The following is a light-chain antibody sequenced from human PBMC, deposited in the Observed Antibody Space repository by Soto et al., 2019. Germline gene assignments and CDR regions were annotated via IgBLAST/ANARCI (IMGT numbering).Light chain of an antibody. CDR2: GAS. J-gene: IGKJ5*01. CDR3: QQYKNWPL. Sequence: MMTTQSPATLSVSPGERLTLSCRTSHSVNSHVAWYQQKPGQAPRLLLYGASTRATGIQVRFSGSGFGAEFTLTISRLQSEDFAVYYCQQYKNWPLFGQGTRLEI. CDR1: HSVNSH. V-gene: IGKV3-15*01.